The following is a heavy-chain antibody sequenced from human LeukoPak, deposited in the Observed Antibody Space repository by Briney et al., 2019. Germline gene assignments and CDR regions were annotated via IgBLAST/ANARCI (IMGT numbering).Heavy chain of an antibody. CDR1: GFTFSRYG. Sequence: GGSLRLSCAASGFTFSRYGIHWVRQAPGKGLEWVAVISYDGSTKYYADSVRGRFTISRDNSKNTLYLQMNSLRAEDTAVCYCAKDFGELLYGDSFDIWGQGTMVTVSS. D-gene: IGHD3-10*01. CDR3: AKDFGELLYGDSFDI. V-gene: IGHV3-30*18. J-gene: IGHJ3*02. CDR2: ISYDGSTK.